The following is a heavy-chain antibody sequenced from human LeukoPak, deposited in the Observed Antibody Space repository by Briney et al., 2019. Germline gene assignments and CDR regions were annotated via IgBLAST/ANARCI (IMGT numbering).Heavy chain of an antibody. D-gene: IGHD6-19*01. Sequence: GGSLRLSCAASGFTFNIYSMNWVRQAPGKGLEWISYLSRSTTAIYYADSVKGRFTISRNNAKNSLYLQMNSLRAEDTAMYYCARSGWYDDFDYLGQGTLVTVSS. CDR2: LSRSTTAI. CDR3: ARSGWYDDFDY. CDR1: GFTFNIYS. J-gene: IGHJ4*02. V-gene: IGHV3-48*01.